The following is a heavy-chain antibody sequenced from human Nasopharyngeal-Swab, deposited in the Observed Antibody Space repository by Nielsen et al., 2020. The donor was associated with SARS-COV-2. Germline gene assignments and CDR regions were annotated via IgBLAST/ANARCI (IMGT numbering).Heavy chain of an antibody. V-gene: IGHV1-69*10. CDR3: AREGEYGAYDAPDY. Sequence: SVKVSCKASGYTFNNYGISWVRQASGQGLEWMGGIVPALGLPNYAQKFRGRVTISADRSTTTSYLELSSLRSEDTAIYYCAREGEYGAYDAPDYWGQGTLVTVSS. CDR2: IVPALGLP. J-gene: IGHJ4*02. D-gene: IGHD5-12*01. CDR1: GYTFNNYG.